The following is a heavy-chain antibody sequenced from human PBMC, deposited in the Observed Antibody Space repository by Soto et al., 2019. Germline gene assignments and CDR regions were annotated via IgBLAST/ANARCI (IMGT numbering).Heavy chain of an antibody. CDR3: ARESRTGYSSSYSGSDFDY. CDR1: GGSFSGYY. D-gene: IGHD6-6*01. V-gene: IGHV4-34*01. Sequence: SETLSLTCAVYGGSFSGYYWSWIRQPPGKGLEWIGEINHSGSTNYNPSLKSRVTISVDTSKNQFSLKLSPVTAADTAVYYCARESRTGYSSSYSGSDFDYWGQGTLVTVSS. J-gene: IGHJ4*02. CDR2: INHSGST.